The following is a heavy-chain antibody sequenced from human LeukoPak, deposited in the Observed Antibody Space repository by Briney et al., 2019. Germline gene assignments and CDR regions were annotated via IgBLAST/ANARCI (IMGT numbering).Heavy chain of an antibody. CDR3: ARHRNYYDSRDGAFDI. J-gene: IGHJ3*02. Sequence: ASVKVSCKASGNTFTSYYMHWVRQAPGQGLEWMGIINPSGGSTSYAQKFQGRVTMTRDTSTSTVYMELSSLRSEDTAVYYCARHRNYYDSRDGAFDIWGQGTMVTVSS. V-gene: IGHV1-46*01. CDR2: INPSGGST. CDR1: GNTFTSYY. D-gene: IGHD3-22*01.